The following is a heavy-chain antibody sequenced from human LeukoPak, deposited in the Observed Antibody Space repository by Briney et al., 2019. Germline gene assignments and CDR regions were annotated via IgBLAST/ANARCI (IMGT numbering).Heavy chain of an antibody. V-gene: IGHV4-4*07. CDR1: GGSISSYD. CDR3: ARDRGAFDT. J-gene: IGHJ3*02. Sequence: SETLSLTCTVSGGSISSYDWSWIRQPAGKGLEWVGRISTGGSTNYNPSLARRVTMSVDTSKNHFSLKLSSVTAADTAVYSGARDRGAFDTWGQGLMVTVPP. CDR2: ISTGGST.